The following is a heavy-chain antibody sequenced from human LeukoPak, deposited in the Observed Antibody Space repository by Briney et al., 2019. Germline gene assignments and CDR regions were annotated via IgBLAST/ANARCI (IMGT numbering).Heavy chain of an antibody. CDR3: TTDWGIVGATTADY. Sequence: GGSLSLPCAASGFPFRNAWMSGLRPAPGEGLEWVGRIKSKTDDGTTDYAAPVKGRFTISRDDSKNTLYLQMTSLKTVDTAVYYCTTDWGIVGATTADYWGQGTLVTVSS. D-gene: IGHD1-26*01. CDR1: GFPFRNAW. CDR2: IKSKTDDGTT. V-gene: IGHV3-15*01. J-gene: IGHJ4*02.